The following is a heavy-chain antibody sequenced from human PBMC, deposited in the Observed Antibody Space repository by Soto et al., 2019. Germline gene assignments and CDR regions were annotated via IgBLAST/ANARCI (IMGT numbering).Heavy chain of an antibody. J-gene: IGHJ3*02. CDR3: ARGPAYYDILTGYHLAFDI. Sequence: PGGSMRLSSAASGFTFSSYRMNWVRQAPGKGLEWVANISKDRSEKYYVDSVKGRFTISRDNAKNSLYLQMNSLRAEDTAVYYCARGPAYYDILTGYHLAFDIWGQGTMVTVSS. CDR1: GFTFSSYR. CDR2: ISKDRSEK. V-gene: IGHV3-7*01. D-gene: IGHD3-9*01.